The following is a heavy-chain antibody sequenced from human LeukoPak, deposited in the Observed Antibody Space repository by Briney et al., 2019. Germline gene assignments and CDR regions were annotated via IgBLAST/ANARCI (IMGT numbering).Heavy chain of an antibody. CDR1: GGSISSYY. V-gene: IGHV4-59*08. CDR3: ARSSLMVGATLSDY. D-gene: IGHD1-26*01. CDR2: IYCSGST. J-gene: IGHJ4*02. Sequence: ETLSLTCTVSGGSISSYYWSWIRQPPGKGLEWIGYIYCSGSTNYNPSLKSRVTISVDTSKNQFSLKLSSVTAADTAVYYCARSSLMVGATLSDYWGQGTLVTVSS.